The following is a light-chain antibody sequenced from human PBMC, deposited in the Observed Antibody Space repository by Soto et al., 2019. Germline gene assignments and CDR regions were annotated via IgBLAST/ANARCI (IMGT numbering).Light chain of an antibody. J-gene: IGLJ3*02. CDR2: EVS. CDR3: SPYTSSSTLGV. CDR1: SSDVGGYNY. Sequence: QPVLTQPASVSGSPGQSITISCTGTSSDVGGYNYVSWYQQHPGKAPKLIIYEVSNRPSGISNRFSGSKSGNTASLTISGLQAEDEADYYCSPYTSSSTLGVFGGGTKLTVL. V-gene: IGLV2-14*01.